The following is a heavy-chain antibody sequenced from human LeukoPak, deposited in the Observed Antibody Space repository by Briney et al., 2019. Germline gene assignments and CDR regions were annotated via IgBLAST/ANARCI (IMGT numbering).Heavy chain of an antibody. J-gene: IGHJ3*02. CDR1: GFTFSSYA. Sequence: GGSLRLSCAASGFTFSSYAMSWVRQAPGKGLEGVSAISGSGGSTYYADSVKGRFTISRDNSKNTLYLQMNSLRAKDTAVYYCAKVGSTYDILTGYYKVRAFDIWGQGTMVTVSS. D-gene: IGHD3-9*01. V-gene: IGHV3-23*01. CDR3: AKVGSTYDILTGYYKVRAFDI. CDR2: ISGSGGST.